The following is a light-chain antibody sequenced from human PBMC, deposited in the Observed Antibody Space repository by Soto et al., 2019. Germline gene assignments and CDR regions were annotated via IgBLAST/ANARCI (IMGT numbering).Light chain of an antibody. CDR3: QHYDNLPRYT. CDR2: EAS. Sequence: DIQMTQSPSSLSTSVGERVTITCQASQDISNSLNWYQQKPGKAPNLLIYEASKLQTGVPSRFSGGGSGTHFTFTISNLQPEDIATYYCQHYDNLPRYTFGLGTKVDNK. CDR1: QDISNS. V-gene: IGKV1-33*01. J-gene: IGKJ2*01.